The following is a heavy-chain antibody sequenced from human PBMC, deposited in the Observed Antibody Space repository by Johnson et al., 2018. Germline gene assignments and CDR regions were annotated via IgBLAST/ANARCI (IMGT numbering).Heavy chain of an antibody. CDR1: GFTFSSYS. CDR3: AKEYRYCSGGSCYSVDAFDI. Sequence: VQLVESGGGLVQPGGSLRLSCAASGFTFSSYSMNWVRQAPGKGLEWVSYISSSDTTTHYAASVKGRFPISRDNAKNSLYLQMNSLRAEDTALYYCAKEYRYCSGGSCYSVDAFDIWGQGTMGTVSS. D-gene: IGHD2-15*01. CDR2: ISSSDTTT. V-gene: IGHV3-48*04. J-gene: IGHJ3*02.